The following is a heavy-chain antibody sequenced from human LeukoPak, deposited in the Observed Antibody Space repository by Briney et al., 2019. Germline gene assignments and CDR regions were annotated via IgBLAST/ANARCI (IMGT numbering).Heavy chain of an antibody. CDR2: ISGSGGST. D-gene: IGHD2-15*01. Sequence: GSLSLSCAASGFTFSSYAMSWVRQAPGKGLEWVSAISGSGGSTYYADSVKGRFTISRDNSKNTLYLQMNSLRAEDTAVYYCAKGRGYGPFVAFDYWGQGTLVTVSS. CDR3: AKGRGYGPFVAFDY. J-gene: IGHJ4*02. V-gene: IGHV3-23*01. CDR1: GFTFSSYA.